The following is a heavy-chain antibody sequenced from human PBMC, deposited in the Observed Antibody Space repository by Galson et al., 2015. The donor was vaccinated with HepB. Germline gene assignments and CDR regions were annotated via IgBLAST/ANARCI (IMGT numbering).Heavy chain of an antibody. J-gene: IGHJ5*02. CDR3: VRIGPAAVDS. Sequence: PALVKPTQTLTLTCTFSVFSLNSREPRVSWIRPPPGKALEWLARIEWDNKKFYSAFLKTRLNISKDTSKNQVVLTLTNVDPVDTATYYCVRIGPAAVDSWGLGTLVTVSS. D-gene: IGHD6-13*01. CDR1: VFSLNSREPR. CDR2: IEWDNKK. V-gene: IGHV2-70*04.